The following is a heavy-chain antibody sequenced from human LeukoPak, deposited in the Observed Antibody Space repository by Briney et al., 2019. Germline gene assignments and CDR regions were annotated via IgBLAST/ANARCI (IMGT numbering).Heavy chain of an antibody. CDR2: ISAYNGNT. Sequence: ASVKVSCTASGYTFTSYGISWVRQAPGQGLEWMGWISAYNGNTNYAQKLQGRVTMTTDTSTSTAYMELRSLRSDDTAVYYCARGSELIFGVVTYYYYMDVWGKGTTVTVSS. V-gene: IGHV1-18*01. CDR3: ARGSELIFGVVTYYYYMDV. D-gene: IGHD3-3*01. CDR1: GYTFTSYG. J-gene: IGHJ6*03.